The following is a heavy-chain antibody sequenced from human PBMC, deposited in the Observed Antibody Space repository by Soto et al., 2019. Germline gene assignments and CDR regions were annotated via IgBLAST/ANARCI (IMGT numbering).Heavy chain of an antibody. J-gene: IGHJ6*02. D-gene: IGHD3-10*01. V-gene: IGHV4-59*01. CDR1: GGSISSYY. CDR2: IYYSGST. CDR3: ARGPSISRGRYYYGMDV. Sequence: SETLSLTCTVSGGSISSYYWSWIRQPPGKGLEWIGYIYYSGSTNYNPSLKSRVTISVDTSKNQFSLKLSSVTAADTAVYYCARGPSISRGRYYYGMDVWGQGTTVTVSS.